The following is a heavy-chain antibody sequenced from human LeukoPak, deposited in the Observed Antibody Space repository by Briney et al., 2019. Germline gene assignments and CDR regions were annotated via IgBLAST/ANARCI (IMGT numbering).Heavy chain of an antibody. D-gene: IGHD3-3*01. CDR2: ISSSYTYI. V-gene: IGHV3-21*01. CDR1: GFTFSTYS. J-gene: IGHJ3*02. Sequence: PGGSLRLSCAASGFTFSTYSMNWVRQAPGKGLEWVSSISSSYTYIYYADSVKGRFTISRDNAKNSLYPQMNSLRAEDTAVYYCARGAPRVLRFLEWLSAGEPFDIWGQGTMVTVSS. CDR3: ARGAPRVLRFLEWLSAGEPFDI.